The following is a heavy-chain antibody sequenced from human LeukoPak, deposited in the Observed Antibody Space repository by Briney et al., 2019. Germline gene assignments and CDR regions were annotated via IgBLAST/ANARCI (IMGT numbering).Heavy chain of an antibody. CDR1: GFTFSSYG. J-gene: IGHJ4*02. D-gene: IGHD6-19*01. CDR2: IRYDGSNK. V-gene: IGHV3-30*02. CDR3: AKDFTVAVAGTGDY. Sequence: GGSLRLSCAASGFTFSSYGMHWVRQAPGKGLEWVAFIRYDGSNKYYADSVKGRFTISRDNSKNTLYLQMNSLRAEDTAVYYCAKDFTVAVAGTGDYWGQGTLVTVSS.